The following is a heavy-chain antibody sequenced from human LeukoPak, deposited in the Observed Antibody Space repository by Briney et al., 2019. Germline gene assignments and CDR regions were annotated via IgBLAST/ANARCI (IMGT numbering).Heavy chain of an antibody. CDR3: ARDRVVVVAATRRRSEGMDV. CDR1: RFTLSSYS. D-gene: IGHD2-15*01. Sequence: GGPLSLSCAASRFTLSSYSMNWVRQAPGKGLEWVSYISSSSSTIYYADSVKGRFTISRDNAKNSLYLQMNSLRDEDTAVYYCARDRVVVVAATRRRSEGMDVWGQGTTVTVSS. V-gene: IGHV3-48*02. CDR2: ISSSSSTI. J-gene: IGHJ6*02.